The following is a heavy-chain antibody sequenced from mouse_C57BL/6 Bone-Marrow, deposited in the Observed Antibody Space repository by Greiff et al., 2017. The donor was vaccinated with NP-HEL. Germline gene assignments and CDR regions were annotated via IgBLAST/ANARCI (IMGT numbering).Heavy chain of an antibody. Sequence: VQLQQPGAELVKPGASVKMSCKASGYTFTSYWITWVKQRPGQGLEWIGDIYPGSGSTNYNEKFKSKATLTVDTSSSTAYMQLSSLTSEDSAVYYCARRGYYYGSSLPYWGQGTLVTVSA. CDR2: IYPGSGST. J-gene: IGHJ3*01. CDR3: ARRGYYYGSSLPY. CDR1: GYTFTSYW. D-gene: IGHD1-1*01. V-gene: IGHV1-55*01.